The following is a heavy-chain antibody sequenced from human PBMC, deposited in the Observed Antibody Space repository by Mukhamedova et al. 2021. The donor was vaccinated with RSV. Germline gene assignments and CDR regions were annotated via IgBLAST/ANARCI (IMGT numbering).Heavy chain of an antibody. CDR1: VSNHY. D-gene: IGHD3-3*01. CDR3: ARDGGRVAVLEWLTFGY. Sequence: VSNHYMSWVRQAPGKGPEWVSVIYTGGSTYYADSVKGRFTVSRDNSKNMFYLQMNSLRAEDTAVYYCARDGGRVAVLEWLTFGYW. V-gene: IGHV3-53*01. J-gene: IGHJ4*01. CDR2: IYTGGST.